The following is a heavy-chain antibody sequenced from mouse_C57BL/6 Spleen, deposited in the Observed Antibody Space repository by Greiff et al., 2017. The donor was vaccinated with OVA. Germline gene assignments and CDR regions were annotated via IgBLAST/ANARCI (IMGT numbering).Heavy chain of an antibody. Sequence: VKLQQPGAELVKPGASVKMSCKASGYTFTSYWITWVKQRPGQGLEWIGDICPGSGSTNYNEKFKSKATLTVDTSSSTAYMQLSSLTSEDSAVYYCARFPYYGSSYGYFDVWGTGTTVTVSS. V-gene: IGHV1-55*01. CDR2: ICPGSGST. D-gene: IGHD1-1*01. J-gene: IGHJ1*03. CDR1: GYTFTSYW. CDR3: ARFPYYGSSYGYFDV.